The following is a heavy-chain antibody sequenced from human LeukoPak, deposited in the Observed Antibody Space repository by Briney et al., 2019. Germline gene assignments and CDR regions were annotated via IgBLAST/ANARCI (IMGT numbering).Heavy chain of an antibody. D-gene: IGHD2-15*01. CDR1: GYTFTSYA. Sequence: GASVKVSCKASGYTFTSYAMHWARQAPGQRLEWMGWINAGNGNTKYSQKFQGRVTITRDTSASTAYMELSSLRSEDTAVYYCARDLVEDCSGGSCYYYYYYGMDVWGQGTTVTVSS. CDR2: INAGNGNT. CDR3: ARDLVEDCSGGSCYYYYYYGMDV. V-gene: IGHV1-3*01. J-gene: IGHJ6*02.